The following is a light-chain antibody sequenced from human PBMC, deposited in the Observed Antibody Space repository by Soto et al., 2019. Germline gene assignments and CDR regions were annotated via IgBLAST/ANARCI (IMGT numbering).Light chain of an antibody. J-gene: IGLJ2*01. CDR3: PSWTTRTTML. Sequence: QSALTQPASVSGSPGQSITISCTGTSSDIGAYNFVSWYQQHPGKAPKLMLYDVNIRPSGVSNRFSGSKSGNTASLTISGLQAEDEADYYCPSWTTRTTMLFGGGTKLTVL. CDR1: SSDIGAYNF. V-gene: IGLV2-14*03. CDR2: DVN.